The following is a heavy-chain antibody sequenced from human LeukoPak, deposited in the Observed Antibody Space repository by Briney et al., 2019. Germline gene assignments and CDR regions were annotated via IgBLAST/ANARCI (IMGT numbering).Heavy chain of an antibody. Sequence: ASVKVSCMASGYTFTGYYMHWVRQAPGQGLEWMGWINPNSGGTNYAQKFQGRVTMTRDTSISTAYMELSRLRSDDTAVYYCARDPYVLTTVTTGGYYYMDVWGKGTTVTVSS. CDR3: ARDPYVLTTVTTGGYYYMDV. V-gene: IGHV1-2*02. CDR2: INPNSGGT. CDR1: GYTFTGYY. D-gene: IGHD4-17*01. J-gene: IGHJ6*03.